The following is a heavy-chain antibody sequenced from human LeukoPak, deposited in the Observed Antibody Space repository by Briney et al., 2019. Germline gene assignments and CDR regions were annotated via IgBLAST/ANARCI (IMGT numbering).Heavy chain of an antibody. J-gene: IGHJ4*02. CDR2: IKYDESE. CDR3: ARDGYEPGLYFDY. D-gene: IGHD1-14*01. CDR1: GFSFRSYW. V-gene: IGHV3-7*03. Sequence: PGGSLRLSCVASGFSFRSYWMNWVRQTPGKGLEWVASIKYDESEKYSVEGRFTISRDNAKNSLYLQIDSLRAGDTAMYYCARDGYEPGLYFDYWGQGTLVTAPS.